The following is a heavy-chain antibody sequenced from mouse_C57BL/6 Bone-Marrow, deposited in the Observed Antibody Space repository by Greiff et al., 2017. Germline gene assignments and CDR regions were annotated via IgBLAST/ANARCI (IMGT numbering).Heavy chain of an antibody. Sequence: VQLQQPGAELVKPGASVKLSCKASGYTFTSYWMHWVKQRPGQGLEWIGMIHPNSGSTNYNEKFKSKATLTVDKSSSTAYMQLSSLTSEDSAVYYCAPYGSYLYFDVWGTGTTVTVAS. V-gene: IGHV1-64*01. CDR3: APYGSYLYFDV. D-gene: IGHD1-1*02. CDR2: IHPNSGST. CDR1: GYTFTSYW. J-gene: IGHJ1*03.